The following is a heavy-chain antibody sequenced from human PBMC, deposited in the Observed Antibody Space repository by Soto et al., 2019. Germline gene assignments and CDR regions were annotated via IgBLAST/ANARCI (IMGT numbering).Heavy chain of an antibody. CDR1: GGTFSSYA. CDR3: ARVEDGGWGKNDAFDI. J-gene: IGHJ3*02. V-gene: IGHV1-69*01. D-gene: IGHD6-19*01. Sequence: QVQLVQSGAEVKKPGSSVKVSCKASGGTFSSYAISWVRQAPGQGLEWMGGIIPIFGTANYAQKFQGRVTITADESTSTADMELSSLRSEDTAVYYCARVEDGGWGKNDAFDIWGQGTMVTVSS. CDR2: IIPIFGTA.